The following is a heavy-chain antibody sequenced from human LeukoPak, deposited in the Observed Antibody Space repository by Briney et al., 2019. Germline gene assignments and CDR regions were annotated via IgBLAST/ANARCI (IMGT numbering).Heavy chain of an antibody. J-gene: IGHJ5*02. CDR2: INYSGRT. D-gene: IGHD1-26*01. CDR1: GGSISITNYY. V-gene: IGHV4-39*07. CDR3: ARRREGRNWFDP. Sequence: SETLSLTCIVSGGSISITNYYWGLIRQPPGKGLEWIGSINYSGRTYHNPSLRSRVTILVDTSKNQFSLKLSSLTAADTAVYYCARRREGRNWFDPWGQGTLVTVSS.